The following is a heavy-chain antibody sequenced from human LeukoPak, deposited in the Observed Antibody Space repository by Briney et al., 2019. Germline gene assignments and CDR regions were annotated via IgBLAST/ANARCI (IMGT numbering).Heavy chain of an antibody. CDR2: IKQDGSEQ. D-gene: IGHD3-10*01. Sequence: GGSLRLSCTASGFTFSTFWMTWVRQAPGQGLEWVANIKQDGSEQYYVDSVKGRFTISRDNAKNSLSLQMNSLRAEDTALYYCARGRGTYGLYYFDYWGQGSLVTVSS. V-gene: IGHV3-7*04. J-gene: IGHJ4*02. CDR1: GFTFSTFW. CDR3: ARGRGTYGLYYFDY.